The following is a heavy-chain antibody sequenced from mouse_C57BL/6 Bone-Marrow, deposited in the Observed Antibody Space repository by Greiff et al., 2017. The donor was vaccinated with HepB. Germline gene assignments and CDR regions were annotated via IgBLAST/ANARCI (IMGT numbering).Heavy chain of an antibody. J-gene: IGHJ3*01. CDR3: ARWSPCAY. CDR2: ISYDGSN. V-gene: IGHV3-6*01. Sequence: EVQLQESGPGLVKPSQSLSLTCSVTGYSITSGYYWNWIRQFPGNKLEWMGYISYDGSNNYNPSLKNRISITRDTSKNQFFLKLNSVTTEDTATYYCARWSPCAYWGQGTLVTVSA. CDR1: GYSITSGYY.